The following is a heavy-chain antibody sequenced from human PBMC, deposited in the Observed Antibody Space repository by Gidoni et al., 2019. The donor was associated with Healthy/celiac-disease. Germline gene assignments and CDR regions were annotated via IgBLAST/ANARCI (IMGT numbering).Heavy chain of an antibody. CDR2: ISYDGSNK. CDR1: GFTFRSYG. Sequence: QVHLVESGAGVVEPGSSLRLSCASSGFTFRSYGLPWVRQAPGKGLEWVAVISYDGSNKYYADSVKGRFTISRDNSKNTLYLQMNSLRAEDTAVYYCAKSVNNPYGSGSYDPYYYYYGMDVWGQGTTVTVSS. J-gene: IGHJ6*02. V-gene: IGHV3-30*18. D-gene: IGHD3-10*01. CDR3: AKSVNNPYGSGSYDPYYYYYGMDV.